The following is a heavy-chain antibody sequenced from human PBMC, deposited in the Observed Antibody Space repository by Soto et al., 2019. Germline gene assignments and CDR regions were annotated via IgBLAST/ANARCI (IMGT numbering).Heavy chain of an antibody. CDR2: IYYSGST. D-gene: IGHD3-3*01. CDR1: GGSISSGDYY. CDR3: ARCVTYYDFWSGYYSKSDAFDI. Sequence: SWETLSLTCTVSGGSISSGDYYWSWIRQPPGKGREWIGYIYYSGSTYYNPSLKSRVTISVDTSKNQFSLKLSSVTAADTAVYYCARCVTYYDFWSGYYSKSDAFDIWGQGTMVTVSS. V-gene: IGHV4-30-4*01. J-gene: IGHJ3*02.